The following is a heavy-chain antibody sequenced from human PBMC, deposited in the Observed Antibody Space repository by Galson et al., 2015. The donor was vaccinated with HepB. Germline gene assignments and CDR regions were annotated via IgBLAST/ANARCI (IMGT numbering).Heavy chain of an antibody. CDR1: GFTFSSYA. J-gene: IGHJ5*02. D-gene: IGHD3-16*01. Sequence: SLRLSCAASGFTFSSYAMHWVRQAPGKGLEWVGRIKSKTDGGTTDYAAPVKGRFTISRDDSKNTLYLQMNSLKTEDTAVYYCTTDLLSVGGEDPWGQGTLVTVSS. CDR3: TTDLLSVGGEDP. CDR2: IKSKTDGGTT. V-gene: IGHV3-15*01.